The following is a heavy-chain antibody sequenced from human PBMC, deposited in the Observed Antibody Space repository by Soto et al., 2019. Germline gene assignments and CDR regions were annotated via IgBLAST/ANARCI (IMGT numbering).Heavy chain of an antibody. J-gene: IGHJ4*02. V-gene: IGHV4-30-4*01. CDR3: ARVGGFGATTIDY. CDR1: GGSINSGDYY. CDR2: IYYSGST. Sequence: KPSETMSLTCTVSGGSINSGDYYWSWIHQPPGKGLEWIGYIYYSGSTYYNPSLKSRVTISVDTSKNQFSLKLSSVTAADTAVYYCARVGGFGATTIDYWGQGTLVTVSS. D-gene: IGHD3-10*01.